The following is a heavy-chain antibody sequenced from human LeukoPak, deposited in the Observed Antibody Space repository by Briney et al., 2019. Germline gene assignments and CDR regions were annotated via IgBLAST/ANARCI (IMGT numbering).Heavy chain of an antibody. CDR2: IRSKAYGGTT. Sequence: PGGSLGLSCTASGFTFGDYAMSWFRQAPGKGLEWVGFIRSKAYGGTTEYAASVKGRFTISRDDSKSIAYLQMNSLKTEDTAVYCCTTTPYYHYYMDVWGKGTTVTVSS. V-gene: IGHV3-49*03. J-gene: IGHJ6*03. CDR3: TTTPYYHYYMDV. CDR1: GFTFGDYA.